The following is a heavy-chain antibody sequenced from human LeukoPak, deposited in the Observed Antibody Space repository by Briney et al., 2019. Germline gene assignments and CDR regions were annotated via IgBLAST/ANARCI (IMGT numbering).Heavy chain of an antibody. CDR3: VRDGVGAPPFDY. CDR2: INSDGSAT. J-gene: IGHJ4*02. D-gene: IGHD1-26*01. CDR1: GFSFTNYW. V-gene: IGHV3-74*01. Sequence: GGSLRLSCAASGFSFTNYWMHWVRQAPGKGLVWVSHINSDGSATRYADSVKGRFTISRDNAMNTLYLQMNSLRGEDTAVYYCVRDGVGAPPFDYWGQGALVTVSS.